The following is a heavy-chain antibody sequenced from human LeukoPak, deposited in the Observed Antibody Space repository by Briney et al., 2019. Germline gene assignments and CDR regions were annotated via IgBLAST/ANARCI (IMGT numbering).Heavy chain of an antibody. CDR2: INYSGST. CDR3: ARYVVYGSGKYYFDY. J-gene: IGHJ4*02. CDR1: GGSVSSTTYY. D-gene: IGHD3-10*01. V-gene: IGHV4-39*01. Sequence: SETLSLTCTVCGGSVSSTTYYWSWIRQPPGKGLEWIARINYSGSTYYNPSLKSRLTISVDTSENQFSLRLSSVTAADTAVYYCARYVVYGSGKYYFDYWGQGTLVTVPS.